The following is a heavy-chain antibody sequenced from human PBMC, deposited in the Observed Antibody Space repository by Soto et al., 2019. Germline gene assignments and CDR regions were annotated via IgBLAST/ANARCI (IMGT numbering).Heavy chain of an antibody. CDR1: GGSISSSSYY. CDR2: IYYSGST. Sequence: SETLSLTCTVSGGSISSSSYYWGWIRQPPGKGLEWIGSIYYSGSTYYNPSLKSRVTISVDTSKNQFSLKLSSVTAADTAVYYCARQSPYYDSSGYYYAEHFDYWGQGTLVTVSS. J-gene: IGHJ4*02. CDR3: ARQSPYYDSSGYYYAEHFDY. V-gene: IGHV4-39*01. D-gene: IGHD3-22*01.